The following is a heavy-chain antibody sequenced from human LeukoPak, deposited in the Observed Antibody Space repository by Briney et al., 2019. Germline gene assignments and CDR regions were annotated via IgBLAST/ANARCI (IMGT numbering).Heavy chain of an antibody. CDR1: VGTFSSYA. D-gene: IGHD4-17*01. V-gene: IGHV1-69*06. CDR3: ARVTQTDYDFDY. CDR2: IIPIFGTA. Sequence: ASVKVSCKASVGTFSSYAISWVRQAPGQGLEWMGGIIPIFGTANYAQKFQGRVTITADKSTSTAYMELRSLRSDDTAVYYCARVTQTDYDFDYWGQGTLVTVSS. J-gene: IGHJ4*02.